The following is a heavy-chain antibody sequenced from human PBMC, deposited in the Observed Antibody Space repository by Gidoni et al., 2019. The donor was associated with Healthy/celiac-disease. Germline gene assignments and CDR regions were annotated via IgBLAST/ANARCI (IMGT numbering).Heavy chain of an antibody. D-gene: IGHD2-15*01. V-gene: IGHV4-39*01. CDR1: GGSISSSSYY. CDR3: ARQTHMVVAATTRYYYGMDV. Sequence: QLQLQESGPGLVKPSETLSLTCTVSGGSISSSSYYWGWIRPPPGKGLEWIGSIYYSGSTYYNPSLKSRVTISVDTSKNQFSLKLSSVTAADTAVYYCARQTHMVVAATTRYYYGMDVWGQGTTVTVSS. CDR2: IYYSGST. J-gene: IGHJ6*02.